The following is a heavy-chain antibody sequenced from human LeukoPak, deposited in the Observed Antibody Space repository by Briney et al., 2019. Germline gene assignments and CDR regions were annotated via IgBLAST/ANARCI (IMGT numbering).Heavy chain of an antibody. CDR1: GGSISSYY. CDR3: ARAGRGYNYGFVPSELDYYYYYMDV. D-gene: IGHD5-18*01. Sequence: SETLSLTCIVAGGSISSYYWSWIRQPPGKGLEWIGYIYYSGSTNYNPSLKSRVTISVDTSKKQFSLKLSSVTAADTAVYYCARAGRGYNYGFVPSELDYYYYYMDVWGKGTTVTVSS. V-gene: IGHV4-59*01. J-gene: IGHJ6*03. CDR2: IYYSGST.